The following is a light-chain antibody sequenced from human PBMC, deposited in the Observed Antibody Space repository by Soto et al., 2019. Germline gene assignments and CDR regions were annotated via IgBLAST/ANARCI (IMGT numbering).Light chain of an antibody. CDR3: QQTRSIPLS. CDR1: QAITSW. V-gene: IGKV1-12*01. Sequence: IHVTQSPSSVSASVGDRVTITCRASQAITSWLAWYKQKPGRAPKLLIYSASSLQSRAPSRFTGSGSGTDFTLTITSLQPDDAAVYYGQQTRSIPLSVGGGTKVEI. CDR2: SAS. J-gene: IGKJ4*01.